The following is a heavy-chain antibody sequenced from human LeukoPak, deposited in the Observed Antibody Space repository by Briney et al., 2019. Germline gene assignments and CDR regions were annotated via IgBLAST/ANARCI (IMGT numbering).Heavy chain of an antibody. CDR2: ISSSSSYI. CDR1: GFTFSSYS. CDR3: ARERGYSGYALDY. J-gene: IGHJ4*02. V-gene: IGHV3-21*01. D-gene: IGHD5-12*01. Sequence: GGSLRLSCAASGFTFSSYSMNWVRQAPGKGLEWVSSISSSSSYIYYADSVKGRFTISRDNAKNSLYLQMNSLRAEDTAVYYCARERGYSGYALDYWGQGTLVTVSS.